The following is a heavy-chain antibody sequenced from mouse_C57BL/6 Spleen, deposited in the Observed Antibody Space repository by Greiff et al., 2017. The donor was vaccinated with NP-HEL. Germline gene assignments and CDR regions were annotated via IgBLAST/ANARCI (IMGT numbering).Heavy chain of an antibody. V-gene: IGHV1-82*01. CDR2: IYPGDGDT. J-gene: IGHJ2*01. CDR1: GYAFSSSW. D-gene: IGHD2-10*01. CDR3: ARGGLLPFFDY. Sequence: QVQLQQSGPELVKPGASVKISCKASGYAFSSSWMNWVKQRPGKGLEWIGRIYPGDGDTNYNGKFKGKATLTADKSSSTASMQLSSLTSEDSAVYFCARGGLLPFFDYWGQGTTLTVSS.